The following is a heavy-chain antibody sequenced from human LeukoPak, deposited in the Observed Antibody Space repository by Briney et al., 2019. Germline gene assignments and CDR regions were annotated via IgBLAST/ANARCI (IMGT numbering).Heavy chain of an antibody. D-gene: IGHD2-15*01. Sequence: SETLSLTCAVSSGSISSSNWWSWVRQPPGKGLEWIGEIYHSGSTNYIPSLKSRVTIAVDKSKNQFSLKLSYVTAADTAVYYCARDRRPNCSGGSCYSPYFYYGMDVWGQGTTVTVSS. J-gene: IGHJ6*02. CDR2: IYHSGST. V-gene: IGHV4-4*02. CDR3: ARDRRPNCSGGSCYSPYFYYGMDV. CDR1: SGSISSSNW.